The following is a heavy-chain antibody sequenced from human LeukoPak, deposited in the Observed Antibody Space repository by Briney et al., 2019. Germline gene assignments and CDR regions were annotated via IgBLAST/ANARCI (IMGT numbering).Heavy chain of an antibody. CDR2: IYYSGST. V-gene: IGHV4-39*01. J-gene: IGHJ4*02. Sequence: PSETLSLTCTVSGGSISSSIYYWGWIRQPPGKGLEWIGSIYYSGSTYYNPSLKSRVTISVDTSKNQFSLKLSSVTAADTAVYYCARGRGLDFWSGYSEFDYWGQGTLVTVSS. CDR3: ARGRGLDFWSGYSEFDY. CDR1: GGSISSSIYY. D-gene: IGHD3-3*01.